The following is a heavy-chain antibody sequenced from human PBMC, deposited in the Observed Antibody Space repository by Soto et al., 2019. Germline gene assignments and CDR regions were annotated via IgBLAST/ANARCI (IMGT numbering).Heavy chain of an antibody. Sequence: SVKVSCKASGCTFSSYAISWVGQAPGQGLEWMGGIIPIFGTANYAQKFQGRVTITADESTSTAYMELSSLRSEDTAVYYCARAVWRQVRGYYFEYLGQATLVIVS. CDR3: ARAVWRQVRGYYFEY. J-gene: IGHJ4*02. D-gene: IGHD3-16*01. V-gene: IGHV1-69*13. CDR2: IIPIFGTA. CDR1: GCTFSSYA.